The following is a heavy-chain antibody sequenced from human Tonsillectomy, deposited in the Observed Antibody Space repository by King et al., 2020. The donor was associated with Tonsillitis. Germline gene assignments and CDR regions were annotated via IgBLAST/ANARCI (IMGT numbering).Heavy chain of an antibody. D-gene: IGHD4-17*01. Sequence: QVQLVESGGGVVQPGRSLRLSCAASGFTFSSYGMQWVRQAPGKGLEWVAVISYDGSNKYYADSVKGQFTISRDNSKNTLYLQMNSLRAEDTAVYYCAKRGDYGDYDRVGWFDPWGQGTLVTVSS. CDR1: GFTFSSYG. CDR3: AKRGDYGDYDRVGWFDP. J-gene: IGHJ5*02. CDR2: ISYDGSNK. V-gene: IGHV3-30*18.